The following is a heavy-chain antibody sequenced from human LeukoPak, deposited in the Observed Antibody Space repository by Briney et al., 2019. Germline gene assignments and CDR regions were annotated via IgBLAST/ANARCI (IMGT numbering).Heavy chain of an antibody. Sequence: PGGSLRLSCAASGFTFSSYSMNWVRQAPGRGLEWVSSISSRSSVIFYADSVKGRFTISRDNAENSLYLQMISLRAEDTAVYYCAREMAHYFDSSGYSFWGQGTLVTVSS. J-gene: IGHJ4*02. CDR1: GFTFSSYS. D-gene: IGHD3-22*01. CDR3: AREMAHYFDSSGYSF. CDR2: ISSRSSVI. V-gene: IGHV3-21*01.